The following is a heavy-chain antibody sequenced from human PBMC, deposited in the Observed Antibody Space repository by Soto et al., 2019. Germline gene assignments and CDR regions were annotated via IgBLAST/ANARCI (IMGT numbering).Heavy chain of an antibody. V-gene: IGHV3-15*01. CDR3: TAHVGEFFPFDY. D-gene: IGHD3-16*01. Sequence: EVQLVESGGDFVKPGGSLRVSCAVSGFSFNNAWMSWVRQAPGKGLEWVGRIKTKADGGTTDYAAPVKGRFTISRDDLKMTVFLQMHLLETENTALYYCTAHVGEFFPFDYWGQGTLVTVSS. J-gene: IGHJ4*02. CDR1: GFSFNNAW. CDR2: IKTKADGGTT.